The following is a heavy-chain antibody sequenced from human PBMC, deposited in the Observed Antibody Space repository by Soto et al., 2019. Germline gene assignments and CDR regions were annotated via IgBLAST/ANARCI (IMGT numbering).Heavy chain of an antibody. CDR3: AKDHPKEHYWLLSYFDY. CDR1: GFTFSSYA. V-gene: IGHV3-23*01. D-gene: IGHD3-9*01. J-gene: IGHJ4*02. CDR2: ISGSGGST. Sequence: EVQLLESGGGLVQPGGSLRLSCAASGFTFSSYAMSWVRQAPGKGLEWVSAISGSGGSTYYADSVKGRFTISRDNSKNPLYLQMNSLRAEDTAVYYCAKDHPKEHYWLLSYFDYWGQGTLVTVSS.